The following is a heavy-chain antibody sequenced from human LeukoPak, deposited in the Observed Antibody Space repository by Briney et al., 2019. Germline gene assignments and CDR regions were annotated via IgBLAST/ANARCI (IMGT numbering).Heavy chain of an antibody. CDR1: GFTFSSYS. CDR2: ISGGSSYI. D-gene: IGHD1-7*01. V-gene: IGHV3-21*01. CDR3: AGGPGITGTTGYFDC. J-gene: IGHJ4*02. Sequence: SGGSLRLSCAASGFTFSSYSMNWVRQAPGKGLEWVSPISGGSSYIYYADSVKGRFTISRDNAKNSLYLQMNSLRAEDTAVYYCAGGPGITGTTGYFDCWGQGTLVTVSS.